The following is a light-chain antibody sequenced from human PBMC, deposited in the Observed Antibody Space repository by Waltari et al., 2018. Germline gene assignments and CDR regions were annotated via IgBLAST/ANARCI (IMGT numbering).Light chain of an antibody. Sequence: IVMTQSPDSLTLSLGERATINCQSSQSVLYSSNNENYLAWYQQKPGQPPKLLIYWASARTSGVPDRFSGSGSGTDFTLTISSLQAEDVAVYYCQQYYSIPPAFGQGTKLEIQ. J-gene: IGKJ2*01. CDR3: QQYYSIPPA. CDR1: QSVLYSSNNENY. V-gene: IGKV4-1*01. CDR2: WAS.